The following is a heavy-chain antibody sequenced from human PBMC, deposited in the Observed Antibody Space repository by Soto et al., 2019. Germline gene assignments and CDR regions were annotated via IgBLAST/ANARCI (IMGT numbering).Heavy chain of an antibody. J-gene: IGHJ4*02. CDR3: ARNKNYYGSGSFVDY. Sequence: NPSETLSLTCTVSGGSISSYYWSWVRQPPGKGLEWIGYIYYSGSTNYNPSLKSRVTISVDTSKNQFSLKLSSVTAADTAVYYCARNKNYYGSGSFVDYWGQGTLVTVSS. V-gene: IGHV4-59*08. D-gene: IGHD3-10*01. CDR2: IYYSGST. CDR1: GGSISSYY.